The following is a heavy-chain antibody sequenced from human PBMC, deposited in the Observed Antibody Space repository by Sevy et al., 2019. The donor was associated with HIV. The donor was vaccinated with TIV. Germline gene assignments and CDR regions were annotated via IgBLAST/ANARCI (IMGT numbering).Heavy chain of an antibody. D-gene: IGHD1-26*01. CDR2: ISSSGSTI. CDR3: ARAGDWEPFFDY. Sequence: GGSLRLSCAVSGFTFSDYYMSWIRQAPGKGLEWLSYISSSGSTIYYADSVKGRFTMSRANAKNALYLQMSSLRAEDTAFYYCARAGDWEPFFDYWGQGTLVTVSS. J-gene: IGHJ4*02. CDR1: GFTFSDYY. V-gene: IGHV3-11*01.